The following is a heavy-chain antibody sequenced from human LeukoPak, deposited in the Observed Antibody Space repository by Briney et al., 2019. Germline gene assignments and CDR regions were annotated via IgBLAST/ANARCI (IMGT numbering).Heavy chain of an antibody. CDR2: ISSNGGNT. D-gene: IGHD5-18*01. CDR1: GFTFSSYA. J-gene: IGHJ4*02. Sequence: PGRSLRLSCAASGFTFSSYAMHWVRQAPGRGLEYVSAISSNGGNTYYADSVKGRFTISRDNSKNTLYLQMSSLRAEDTAVYYCVKDGYNYGLYYFDYWGQGTLVTVSS. CDR3: VKDGYNYGLYYFDY. V-gene: IGHV3-64D*09.